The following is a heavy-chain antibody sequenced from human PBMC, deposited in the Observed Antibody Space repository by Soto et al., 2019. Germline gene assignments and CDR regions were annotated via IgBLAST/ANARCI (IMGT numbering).Heavy chain of an antibody. CDR3: SRAKPQEDIVVVPAAQSNWFDP. Sequence: VASVKVSCKASGYTFTSYGISWVRQAPGQGLEWMGWISAYNGNTNYAQKLQGRVTMTTDTSTSTAYMELRSLRSDDTAAYYCSRAKPQEDIVVVPAAQSNWFDPWGQGTLVTVSS. V-gene: IGHV1-18*01. J-gene: IGHJ5*02. D-gene: IGHD2-2*01. CDR2: ISAYNGNT. CDR1: GYTFTSYG.